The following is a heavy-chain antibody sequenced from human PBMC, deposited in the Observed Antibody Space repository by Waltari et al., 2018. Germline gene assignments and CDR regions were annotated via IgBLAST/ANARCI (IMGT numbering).Heavy chain of an antibody. V-gene: IGHV4-59*01. CDR2: IYYSGST. CDR3: ARGSSSWYAGLFDY. D-gene: IGHD6-13*01. CDR1: GGSISSDY. Sequence: QVQLQESGPGLVKPSETLSLTCTVSGGSISSDYWRWIRQPPGKGLEWIGYIYYSGSTNYNPSLKSRVTISVDTSKNQFSLKLSSVTAADTAVYYCARGSSSWYAGLFDYWGQGTLVTVSS. J-gene: IGHJ4*02.